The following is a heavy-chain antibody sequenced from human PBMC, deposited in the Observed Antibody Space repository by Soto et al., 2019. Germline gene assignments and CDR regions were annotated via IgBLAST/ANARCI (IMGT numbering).Heavy chain of an antibody. J-gene: IGHJ6*02. CDR2: IWYDGSNK. V-gene: IGHV3-33*01. CDR1: GFTFSSYG. D-gene: IGHD3-22*01. CDR3: AREMGDYDSSGSHKGRIDYSYYYGMDV. Sequence: GGSLRLSCAASGFTFSSYGMHWVRQAPGKGLEWVAVIWYDGSNKYYADSVKGRFTISRDNSKNTLYLQMNSLRAEDTAVYYCAREMGDYDSSGSHKGRIDYSYYYGMDVWGQGTTVTVSS.